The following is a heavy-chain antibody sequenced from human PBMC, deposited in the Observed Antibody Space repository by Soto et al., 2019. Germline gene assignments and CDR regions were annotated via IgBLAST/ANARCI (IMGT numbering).Heavy chain of an antibody. CDR3: STRGRGFYDGSGHD. J-gene: IGHJ4*02. V-gene: IGHV3-23*01. CDR1: GFTFSIYA. Sequence: EVQLLESGGDWVQPGGSLRLSCAASGFTFSIYAMSWVRQAPGAGLEWVSEISSSGDDTYYADSVKGRFTISRDNSKNTVHLQMNSLRGEDTAVYDCSTRGRGFYDGSGHDWGQGTLVTVSS. D-gene: IGHD3-22*01. CDR2: ISSSGDDT.